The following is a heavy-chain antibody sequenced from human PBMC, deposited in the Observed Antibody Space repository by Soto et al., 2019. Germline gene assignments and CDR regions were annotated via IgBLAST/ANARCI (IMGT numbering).Heavy chain of an antibody. CDR3: AIEYCSGGSCYYNWFDP. Sequence: QVQLVQSGAEVKKPGSSVKVSCKASGGTFSSYAISWVRQAPGQGLEWMGGIIPIFGTANYAQKCQGRVTITADESTSTAYMELSSLRSEDTAVYYCAIEYCSGGSCYYNWFDPWGQGTLVTVSS. J-gene: IGHJ5*02. D-gene: IGHD2-15*01. CDR2: IIPIFGTA. CDR1: GGTFSSYA. V-gene: IGHV1-69*01.